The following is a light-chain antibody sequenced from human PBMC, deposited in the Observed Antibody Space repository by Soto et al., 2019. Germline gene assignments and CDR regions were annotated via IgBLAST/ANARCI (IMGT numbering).Light chain of an antibody. CDR2: GAS. CDR1: QSVSSSQ. Sequence: EVVLTQSPGTLSLSPGERSTLSCRGSQSVSSSQLAWFQQKPGQAPRLLIYGASTRAAGIPDRFSGSGSGTDFTLTITRLEPEDSAVYFCQQYTGPPTTFGQGTRLEIK. V-gene: IGKV3-20*01. CDR3: QQYTGPPTT. J-gene: IGKJ5*01.